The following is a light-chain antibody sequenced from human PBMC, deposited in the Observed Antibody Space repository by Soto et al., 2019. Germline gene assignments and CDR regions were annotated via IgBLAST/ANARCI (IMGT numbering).Light chain of an antibody. CDR1: QGISNY. Sequence: DFQMTQSPSSLSASVGDRVTITCRASQGISNYLAWYQQKPGKVPKLLIYGASTLQSGVPSRFSGSGSGTDFTLTISNLQLEDVATYYCQKHNGAPFTFGPGTKVDIK. CDR2: GAS. CDR3: QKHNGAPFT. J-gene: IGKJ3*01. V-gene: IGKV1-27*01.